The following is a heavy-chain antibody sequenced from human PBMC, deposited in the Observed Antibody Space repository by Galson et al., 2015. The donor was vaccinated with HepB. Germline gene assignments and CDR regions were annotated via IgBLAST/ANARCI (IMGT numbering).Heavy chain of an antibody. Sequence: QSGAEVKKPGESLKISCKGSGYSFTSYWIGWVRQMPGKGLEWMGIIYPGDSDTRYSPSFQGQVTISADKSISTAYLQWSSLKASDTAMYYCARHGGYCSSTSCFSPPGYYGMDVWGQGTTVTVSS. CDR1: GYSFTSYW. V-gene: IGHV5-51*01. D-gene: IGHD2-2*01. CDR3: ARHGGYCSSTSCFSPPGYYGMDV. CDR2: IYPGDSDT. J-gene: IGHJ6*02.